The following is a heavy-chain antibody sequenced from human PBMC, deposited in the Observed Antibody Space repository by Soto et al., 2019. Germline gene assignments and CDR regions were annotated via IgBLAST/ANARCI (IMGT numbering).Heavy chain of an antibody. V-gene: IGHV3-30*18. CDR3: AKDPWIQLTSYGMDV. CDR1: GFTFSSYG. Sequence: QVQLVESGGGVVQPGRSLRLSCAASGFTFSSYGMHWVRQAPGKGLEWVAVISYDGSNKYYADSVKGRFTISRDNSKNTLYRQMNSLRAEDTAVYYCAKDPWIQLTSYGMDVWGQGTTVTVSS. D-gene: IGHD5-18*01. J-gene: IGHJ6*02. CDR2: ISYDGSNK.